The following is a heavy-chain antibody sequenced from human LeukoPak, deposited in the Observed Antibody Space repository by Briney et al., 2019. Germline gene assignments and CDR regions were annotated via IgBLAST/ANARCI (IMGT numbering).Heavy chain of an antibody. Sequence: NPSETLSLTCTVSGGSISSGSYYWSWIRQPAGKGLEWIGRIYTSGSTDYNPSLKSRVTISVDTSKSQFSLKLSSVTAADTAVYYCARDYRYGSLDYWGQGTLVTVSS. J-gene: IGHJ4*02. CDR3: ARDYRYGSLDY. CDR2: IYTSGST. D-gene: IGHD5-18*01. CDR1: GGSISSGSYY. V-gene: IGHV4-61*02.